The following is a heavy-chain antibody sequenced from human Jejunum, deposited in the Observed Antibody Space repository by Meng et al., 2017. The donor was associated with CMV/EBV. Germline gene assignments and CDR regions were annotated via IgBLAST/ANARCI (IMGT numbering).Heavy chain of an antibody. J-gene: IGHJ4*02. Sequence: TCAVYGGSFNGYYWTWIRQPPGKGLEWIGEINHSGGTDYNPSLKNLVTISVDTSKNQFSLKLSSVTAADTAVYYCARGNQLVPDSWGQGTLVTVSS. CDR1: GGSFNGYY. V-gene: IGHV4-34*01. D-gene: IGHD1-1*01. CDR2: INHSGGT. CDR3: ARGNQLVPDS.